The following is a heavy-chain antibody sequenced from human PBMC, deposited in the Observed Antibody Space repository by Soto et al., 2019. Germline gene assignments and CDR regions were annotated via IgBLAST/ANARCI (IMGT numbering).Heavy chain of an antibody. CDR1: GYIFVNYG. V-gene: IGHV1-18*01. CDR2: ISPYTGNT. CDR3: VMVDNYVTPTPQDV. Sequence: QVQLVQSGDEVKKPGASVKVSCKASGYIFVNYGIAWVRQAPRQGLEWMGWISPYTGNTHSASKVQGRLTMTTDTSXSTAYMDLESLTSDDTAVYYCVMVDNYVTPTPQDVWGQGTTVTVSS. J-gene: IGHJ6*02. D-gene: IGHD3-16*01.